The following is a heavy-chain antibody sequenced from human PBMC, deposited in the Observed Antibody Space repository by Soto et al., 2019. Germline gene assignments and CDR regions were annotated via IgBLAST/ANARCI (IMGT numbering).Heavy chain of an antibody. Sequence: QVQLVQSGAEVKKPGASVKVSCKASGYTFTSYYMHWVRQAPGQGLEWMGLINPSGGSTSYAQKFKSRVTMTKDTSTSTVYTELSRLRSEYTAVYYCARPHGHNYYGMDVWGQGTTVTVSS. V-gene: IGHV1-46*01. CDR2: INPSGGST. CDR1: GYTFTSYY. CDR3: ARPHGHNYYGMDV. J-gene: IGHJ6*02.